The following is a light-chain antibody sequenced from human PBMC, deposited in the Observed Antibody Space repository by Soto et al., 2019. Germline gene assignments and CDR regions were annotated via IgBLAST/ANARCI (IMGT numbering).Light chain of an antibody. CDR1: QGIRND. V-gene: IGKV1-39*01. Sequence: DIQMTQSPSSLSASVGDRVTITCRASQGIRNDLGWYQQKPGKAPKLLIYAASSLQSGVPTRFSGSGSGTDFTLTISSLQPEDFAIYYCQQTYTTPEITFGQGTRLEI. CDR3: QQTYTTPEIT. CDR2: AAS. J-gene: IGKJ5*01.